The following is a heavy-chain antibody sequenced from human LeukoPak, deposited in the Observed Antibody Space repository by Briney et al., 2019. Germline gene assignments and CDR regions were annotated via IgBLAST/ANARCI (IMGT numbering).Heavy chain of an antibody. CDR3: ARDRVGVQVPAANTNWFDP. D-gene: IGHD2-2*01. CDR1: GFTFSSYG. Sequence: GRSLRLSCAASGFTFSSYGMHWVRQAPGKGLEWVAVIWYDGSNKYYADSVKGRFTISRDNSKNTLYLQMNSLRAEDTAVYYCARDRVGVQVPAANTNWFDPWGQGTLVTVSS. V-gene: IGHV3-33*01. J-gene: IGHJ5*02. CDR2: IWYDGSNK.